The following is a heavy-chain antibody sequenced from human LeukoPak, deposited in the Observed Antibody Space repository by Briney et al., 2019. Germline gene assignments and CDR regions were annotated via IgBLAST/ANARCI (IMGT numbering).Heavy chain of an antibody. D-gene: IGHD6-6*01. CDR2: INHSGST. CDR3: ARADSSSNYFDY. V-gene: IGHV4-34*01. CDR1: GGSFSGYY. J-gene: IGHJ4*02. Sequence: PSETLSLTCAVYGGSFSGYYWSWIRQPPGKGLEWIGEINHSGSTNYNPSLKSRVTMSVDTSKNQFSLKLSSVTAADTAVYYCARADSSSNYFDYWGQGTLVTVSS.